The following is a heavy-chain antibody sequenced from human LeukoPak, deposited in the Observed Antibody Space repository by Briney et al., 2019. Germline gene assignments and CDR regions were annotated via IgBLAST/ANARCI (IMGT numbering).Heavy chain of an antibody. CDR1: GFTFSSYS. D-gene: IGHD2-2*01. CDR3: ASWGGLVPAAPYNDY. V-gene: IGHV3-21*01. CDR2: ISSSSSYI. J-gene: IGHJ4*02. Sequence: GGSLRLSCAASGFTFSSYSMNWVRQAPGKGLEWVSSISSSSSYIYYADSAKGRFTISRDNAKNSLYLQMNSLRAEDTGVYYCASWGGLVPAAPYNDYWGQGTLVTVSS.